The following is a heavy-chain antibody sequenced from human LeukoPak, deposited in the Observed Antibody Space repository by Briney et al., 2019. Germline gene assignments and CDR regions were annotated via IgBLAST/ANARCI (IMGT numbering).Heavy chain of an antibody. J-gene: IGHJ4*02. CDR1: GYTFTTYD. CDR2: INPNSGNT. V-gene: IGHV1-8*01. CDR3: ARANYYGSGEKDIDY. Sequence: GASVKVSCKASGYTFTTYDINWVRQATGQGLEWMGWINPNSGNTGYAQKFQGRVTMTRNTSMSTAYMELSSLSSEDTAVYYCARANYYGSGEKDIDYWGQGTLVTVSS. D-gene: IGHD3-10*01.